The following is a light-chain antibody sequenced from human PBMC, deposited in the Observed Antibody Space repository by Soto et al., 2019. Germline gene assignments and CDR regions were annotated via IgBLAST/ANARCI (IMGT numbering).Light chain of an antibody. CDR1: SSNIGSNY. J-gene: IGLJ2*01. V-gene: IGLV1-47*01. Sequence: QAVVTQPPSASGTPGQRVTISCSGSSSNIGSNYVYWYQQLPGTAPKLLIYRNNQRPSGVPDRFSGSKSGTSASLAIRGLRSEDEADYYCAAWDDSLSALFGGGTKLTVL. CDR3: AAWDDSLSAL. CDR2: RNN.